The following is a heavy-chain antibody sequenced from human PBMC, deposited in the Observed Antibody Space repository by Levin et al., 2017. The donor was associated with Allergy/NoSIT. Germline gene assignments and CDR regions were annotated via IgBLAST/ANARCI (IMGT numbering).Heavy chain of an antibody. Sequence: PSETLSLTCAVYGGSFSGYYWSWIRQPPGKGLEWIGEINHSGSTNYNPSLKSRVTISVDTSKNQFSLKLSSVTAADTAVYYCAKVDPSFDPWGQGTLVTVSS. D-gene: IGHD2-2*03. V-gene: IGHV4-34*01. CDR3: AKVDPSFDP. CDR1: GGSFSGYY. CDR2: INHSGST. J-gene: IGHJ5*02.